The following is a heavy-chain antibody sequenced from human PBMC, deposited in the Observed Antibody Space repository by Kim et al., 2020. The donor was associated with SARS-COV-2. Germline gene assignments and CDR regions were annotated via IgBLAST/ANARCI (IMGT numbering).Heavy chain of an antibody. V-gene: IGHV3-30-3*01. CDR1: GFTFSTYA. CDR2: ISYDGGNK. CDR3: GXXCNXXNCPDY. Sequence: GGSLRLSCVGSGFTFSTYALHWVRQAPGKGLEWVAVISYDGGNKYYADSVKGRXXXXXXXPKNTLFXXMNSLRPEDTAXXXCGXXCNXXNCPDYXXXGTL. D-gene: IGHD2-2*01. J-gene: IGHJ4*02.